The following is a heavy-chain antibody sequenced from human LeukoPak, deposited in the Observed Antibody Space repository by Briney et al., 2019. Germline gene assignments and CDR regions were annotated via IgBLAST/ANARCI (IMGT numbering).Heavy chain of an antibody. CDR2: IYPGDSET. Sequence: GESLKISCKGSGYSFTNYWIGWVRQMPGKGLEWMGVIYPGDSETRYSPSFQGQVTISADKSINTAYLRWSSLKASDTAIYYCARLSSRGYEISWWFDPWGQGTLVTVSS. J-gene: IGHJ5*02. V-gene: IGHV5-51*01. CDR1: GYSFTNYW. D-gene: IGHD5-12*01. CDR3: ARLSSRGYEISWWFDP.